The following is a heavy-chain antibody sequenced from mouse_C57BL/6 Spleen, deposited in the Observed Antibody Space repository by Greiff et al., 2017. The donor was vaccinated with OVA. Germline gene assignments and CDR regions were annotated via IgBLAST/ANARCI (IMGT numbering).Heavy chain of an antibody. CDR3: ARWGLRGAMDY. CDR1: GYTFTSYW. CDR2: IHPNSGST. J-gene: IGHJ4*01. Sequence: QVQLQQPGAELVKPGASVKLSCKASGYTFTSYWMHWVKQRPGQGLEWIGMIHPNSGSTNYNEKFKSNATLTVDKSSSTAYMQLSSLTSEDSAVYYCARWGLRGAMDYWGQGTSVTVSS. D-gene: IGHD2-4*01. V-gene: IGHV1-64*01.